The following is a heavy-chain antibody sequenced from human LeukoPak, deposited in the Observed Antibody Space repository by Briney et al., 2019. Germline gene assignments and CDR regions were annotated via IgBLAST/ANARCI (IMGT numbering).Heavy chain of an antibody. CDR3: ARGLRARSSGYRIYFDY. D-gene: IGHD3-22*01. Sequence: PSETLSLTCTVSGGSISSSNYYWGWIRQPPGKGLEWIGSIYYSGSTYYNPSLKSRVTISVDTSKNQFSLKLSSVTAAATAVYYCARGLRARSSGYRIYFDYWGQGTLVTVSS. J-gene: IGHJ4*02. V-gene: IGHV4-39*07. CDR2: IYYSGST. CDR1: GGSISSSNYY.